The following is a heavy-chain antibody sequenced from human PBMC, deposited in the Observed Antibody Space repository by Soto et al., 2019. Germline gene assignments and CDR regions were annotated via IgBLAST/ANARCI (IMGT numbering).Heavy chain of an antibody. CDR2: ISAYDGKT. Sequence: GASVKVSCKTSGYTFNTYGINWVRQAPGQGRELMGWISAYDGKTTYAEKFQGRVTLTTDTSTSTAYMELRSLRSDDTAIYYCARDPHEFWTSYWFDPWGQGTPVTVSS. J-gene: IGHJ5*02. D-gene: IGHD3-3*01. CDR1: GYTFNTYG. CDR3: ARDPHEFWTSYWFDP. V-gene: IGHV1-18*01.